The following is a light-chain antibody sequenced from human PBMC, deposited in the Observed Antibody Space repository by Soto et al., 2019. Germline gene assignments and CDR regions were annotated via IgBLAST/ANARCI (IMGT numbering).Light chain of an antibody. CDR3: QQYGSSPWT. Sequence: EIVLTQSPGTLSLSPGERATLSCSASQSVGSSYLAWYQQKPGQAPRLLIYGASSRATGIPDRFSGSGSGTDFTLTISRLEPEDFAVYYCQQYGSSPWTFGQGTKVDI. CDR2: GAS. J-gene: IGKJ1*01. CDR1: QSVGSSY. V-gene: IGKV3-20*01.